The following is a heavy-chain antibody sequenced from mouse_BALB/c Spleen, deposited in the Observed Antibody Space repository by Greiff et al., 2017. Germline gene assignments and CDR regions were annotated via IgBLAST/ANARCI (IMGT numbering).Heavy chain of an antibody. J-gene: IGHJ2*01. CDR3: ATDRYPDY. CDR1: GFNIKDTY. CDR2: IDPANGNT. D-gene: IGHD2-14*01. Sequence: EVKLQESGAELVKPGASVKLSCTASGFNIKDTYMHWVKQRPEQGLEWIGRIDPANGNTKYDPKFQGKATITADTSSNTAYLQLSSLTSEDTAVYYCATDRYPDYWGQGTTLTVSS. V-gene: IGHV14-3*02.